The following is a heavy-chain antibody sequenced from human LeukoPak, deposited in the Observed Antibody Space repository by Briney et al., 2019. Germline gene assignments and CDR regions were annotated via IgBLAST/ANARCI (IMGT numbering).Heavy chain of an antibody. D-gene: IGHD2-2*01. CDR2: IRYDGSNK. V-gene: IGHV3-30*02. J-gene: IGHJ4*02. CDR1: GFTFSSYG. Sequence: SGGSLRLSCAASGFTFSSYGMHWVRQAPGKGLEWVAFIRYDGSNKYYADSVKGRFTISRDNSKNTPYLQMNSLRAEDTAVYYCAKGGIVVVPAAPKDYWGQGTLVTVSS. CDR3: AKGGIVVVPAAPKDY.